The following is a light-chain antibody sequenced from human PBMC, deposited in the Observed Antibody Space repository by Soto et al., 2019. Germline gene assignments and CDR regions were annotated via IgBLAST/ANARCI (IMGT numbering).Light chain of an antibody. CDR3: LQRVTWPQT. J-gene: IGKJ2*01. Sequence: EIVLTQSPDTLSLSPGERATLSCRASQSVSKYLAWYQQKPGQAPRLLIYDASNRATGIPAKFSGSGSGTDFTLTISSLESEDFAVYYCLQRVTWPQTFGQGTKLEIK. CDR1: QSVSKY. CDR2: DAS. V-gene: IGKV3-11*01.